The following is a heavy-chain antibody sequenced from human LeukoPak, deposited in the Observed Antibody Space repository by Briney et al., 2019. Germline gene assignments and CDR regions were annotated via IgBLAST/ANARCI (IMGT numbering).Heavy chain of an antibody. CDR3: ARDHYYYDSSGYLAY. CDR1: GFTFSSYS. J-gene: IGHJ4*02. CDR2: ISSSSSTI. V-gene: IGHV3-48*01. Sequence: GGSLRLSCAASGFTFSSYSMNWVRQAPGKGLEWVSYISSSSSTIYYADSVKGRFTISRDNAKNSLYLQMNSLRAEDTAVYYCARDHYYYDSSGYLAYWGQGTLVTVSS. D-gene: IGHD3-22*01.